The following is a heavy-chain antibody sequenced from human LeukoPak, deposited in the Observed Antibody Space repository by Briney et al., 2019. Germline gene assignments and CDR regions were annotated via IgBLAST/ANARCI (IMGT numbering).Heavy chain of an antibody. Sequence: SETLSLTCTVSGDSIRSTGYSWTWIRQPPGKGLQWIGYISYSGSTNYNPSLKSRVTISVDTSKKQFSLKVRSVTAADTAVYYCARRDSPFDLWGRGTLVTVS. J-gene: IGHJ2*01. CDR2: ISYSGST. D-gene: IGHD3-22*01. V-gene: IGHV4-61*08. CDR1: GDSIRSTGYS. CDR3: ARRDSPFDL.